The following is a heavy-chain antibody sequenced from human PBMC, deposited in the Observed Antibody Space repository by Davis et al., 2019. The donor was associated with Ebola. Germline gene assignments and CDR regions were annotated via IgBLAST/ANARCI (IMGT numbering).Heavy chain of an antibody. V-gene: IGHV4-59*01. CDR3: ARGVTAQWWYFDL. CDR2: IYYSGST. J-gene: IGHJ2*01. CDR1: GGSISSYY. Sequence: SETLSPTCTVSGGSISSYYWSWIRQPPGKGLEWIGYIYYSGSTNYNPSLKSRVTISVDTSKNQFSLKLSSVTAADTAVYYCARGVTAQWWYFDLWGRGTLVTVSS. D-gene: IGHD2-21*02.